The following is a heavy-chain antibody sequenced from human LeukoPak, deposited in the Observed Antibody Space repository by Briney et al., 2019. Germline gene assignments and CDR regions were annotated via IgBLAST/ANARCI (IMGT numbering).Heavy chain of an antibody. CDR2: ISGRDDTT. D-gene: IGHD3-3*01. J-gene: IGHJ4*02. V-gene: IGHV3-11*01. Sequence: GGSLRLSCAASGFTFSNYYMTWIRQSPGKGLEWVSYISGRDDTTYYADSVKGRFTISRDNARNLLYLQMNSLKPEDTAEYYCATSPSDSSGYFYIYSWGQGTLVTVSS. CDR3: ATSPSDSSGYFYIYS. CDR1: GFTFSNYY.